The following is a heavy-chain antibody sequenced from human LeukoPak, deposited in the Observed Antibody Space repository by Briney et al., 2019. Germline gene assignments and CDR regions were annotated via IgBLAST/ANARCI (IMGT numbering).Heavy chain of an antibody. CDR1: GFTFSTYW. CDR2: IKEDGSEI. D-gene: IGHD2-15*01. Sequence: GGSLRLSCVGSGFTFSTYWMHWVRQAPGKGLEWVANIKEDGSEIRYVDSVKGRFTISRDNAKSTLSLQMNSLRAEDTAVYYCAKQLGYCSDGSCYFPHWGQGTLVTVSS. CDR3: AKQLGYCSDGSCYFPH. V-gene: IGHV3-7*03. J-gene: IGHJ1*01.